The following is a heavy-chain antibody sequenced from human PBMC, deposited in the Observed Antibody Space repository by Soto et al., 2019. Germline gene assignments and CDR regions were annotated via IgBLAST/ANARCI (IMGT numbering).Heavy chain of an antibody. J-gene: IGHJ3*02. V-gene: IGHV3-30*18. Sequence: QVQLVESGGGVVQPGRSLRLSCAASGFTFSSYGMHWVRQAPGKGLEWGAVISYDGSNKYYADSVKGRFTISRDNSKNTLYLQMNSLRAEDTAVYYCAKLAVVVAHDAFDIWGQGTMVTVSS. CDR1: GFTFSSYG. D-gene: IGHD2-15*01. CDR2: ISYDGSNK. CDR3: AKLAVVVAHDAFDI.